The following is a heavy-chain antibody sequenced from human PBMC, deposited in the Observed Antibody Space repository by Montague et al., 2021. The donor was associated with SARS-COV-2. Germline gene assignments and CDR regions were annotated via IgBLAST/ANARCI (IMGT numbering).Heavy chain of an antibody. D-gene: IGHD1-26*01. V-gene: IGHV4-34*01. J-gene: IGHJ6*03. CDR3: ASGDDNGSGYLDV. Sequence: SETLSLTCAVFDGSFSDFYWSWIRQPPGEGLEWIGEINHSGTTYXNPSLKSRVTISVDTSKNQFSLKLNSVTAADAAAYYCASGDDNGSGYLDVWGKGTTVTVSS. CDR1: DGSFSDFY. CDR2: INHSGTT.